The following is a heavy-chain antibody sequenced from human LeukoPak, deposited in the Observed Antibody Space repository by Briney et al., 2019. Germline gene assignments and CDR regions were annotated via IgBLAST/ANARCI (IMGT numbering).Heavy chain of an antibody. J-gene: IGHJ6*03. V-gene: IGHV3-11*01. D-gene: IGHD4-17*01. CDR1: GFTFSDYY. CDR3: ARATTVTTINYYYYMDV. CDR2: ISSSGSTI. Sequence: GGSLRLSCAASGFTFSDYYMSWIRQAPGKGLEWVSYISSSGSTIYYADSVKGRFTISRDNSKNTLYLQMNSLRAEDTAVYYCARATTVTTINYYYYMDVWGKGTTVTVSS.